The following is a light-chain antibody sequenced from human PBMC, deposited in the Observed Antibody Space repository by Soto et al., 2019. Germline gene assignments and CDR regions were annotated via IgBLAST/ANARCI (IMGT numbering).Light chain of an antibody. J-gene: IGKJ1*01. CDR1: QSVSNN. Sequence: EIVMTQSPATLSVSPGERATLSCRASQSVSNNLAWYQQQPGQAPRLLIYGASTRATGIPARFSGSGSGTEFTLTISSLQSEDFAVSYCQQYNNSPRTFGQGTKVDIK. V-gene: IGKV3-15*01. CDR3: QQYNNSPRT. CDR2: GAS.